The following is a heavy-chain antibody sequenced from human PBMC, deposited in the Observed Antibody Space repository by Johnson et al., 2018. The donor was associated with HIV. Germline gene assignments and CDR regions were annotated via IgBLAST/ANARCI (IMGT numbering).Heavy chain of an antibody. CDR3: AKEAYYVEAFDV. CDR2: IRYDGGTK. J-gene: IGHJ3*01. CDR1: GFTFNTYG. D-gene: IGHD3-16*01. Sequence: QVQLVEFGGGVVHPGGSLRLSCAASGFTFNTYGMHWVRQAPGKGLEWVAFIRYDGGTKYYADSLKGRFTISRDNSKNTLYLQMNILRAEDTAVYFCAKEAYYVEAFDVWGQGTTVTVSS. V-gene: IGHV3-30*02.